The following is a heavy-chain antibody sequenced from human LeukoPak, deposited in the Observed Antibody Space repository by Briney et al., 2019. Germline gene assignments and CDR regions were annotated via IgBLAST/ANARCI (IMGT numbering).Heavy chain of an antibody. CDR2: IFTSVNT. V-gene: IGHV4-61*02. CDR3: ARAYGSGSRIDY. J-gene: IGHJ4*02. CDR1: GYSISSGYY. Sequence: SETLSLTCTVSGYSISSGYYWGWIRQPAGKGLEWIGRIFTSVNTNYNPSLKSRVTISVDASKNQCSLKLSSVTAADTAVYYCARAYGSGSRIDYWGQGTLVTVSS. D-gene: IGHD3-10*01.